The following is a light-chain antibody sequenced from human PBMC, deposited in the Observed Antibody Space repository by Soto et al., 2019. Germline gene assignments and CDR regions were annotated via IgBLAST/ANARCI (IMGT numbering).Light chain of an antibody. CDR3: QQYNKWPLIT. J-gene: IGKJ5*01. CDR1: QSVSSSY. V-gene: IGKV3D-15*01. Sequence: PGERATLSCRASQSVSSSYLAWYQQKPGQAPRLLVYDASNWATGIPARFSGSGPRTDLTLTISGLQSEDFAIYYCQQYNKWPLITFGQGTRLEIK. CDR2: DAS.